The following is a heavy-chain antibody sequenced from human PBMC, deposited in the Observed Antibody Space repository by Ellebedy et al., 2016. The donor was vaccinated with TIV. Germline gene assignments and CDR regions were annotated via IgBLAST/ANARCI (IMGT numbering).Heavy chain of an antibody. V-gene: IGHV3-49*03. Sequence: GESLKISCTASGFTFGDYAISWFRQAPGKGLEWVGFIRSKAYGGTTEYAASVKGRFTISRDDSKSIAYLQMNSLKTEDTAVYYCTRGGGSGSYYPPDYWGQGTLVTVSS. D-gene: IGHD3-10*01. CDR3: TRGGGSGSYYPPDY. CDR1: GFTFGDYA. CDR2: IRSKAYGGTT. J-gene: IGHJ4*02.